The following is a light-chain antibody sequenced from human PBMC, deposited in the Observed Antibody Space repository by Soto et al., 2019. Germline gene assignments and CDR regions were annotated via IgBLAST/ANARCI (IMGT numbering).Light chain of an antibody. CDR2: DAS. V-gene: IGKV3-11*01. J-gene: IGKJ1*01. CDR1: QSISDT. CDR3: QQRNSWPWT. Sequence: EIVMTQSPVTLSVSPGGRATLSCRASQSISDTLAWYQQKPGQAPRLLIYDASNRATGIPARFSGSGSETDFTLTISSLAPEDFAVYHCQQRNSWPWTFGQGTKVDI.